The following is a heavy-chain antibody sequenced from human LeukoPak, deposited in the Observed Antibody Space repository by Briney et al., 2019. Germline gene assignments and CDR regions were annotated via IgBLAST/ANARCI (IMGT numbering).Heavy chain of an antibody. J-gene: IGHJ4*02. CDR1: GFSFSSYA. CDR3: ARLPTFYYDSSGYHYDY. Sequence: GGSLRLSCAASGFSFSSYAMNWVRQAPGKGLEWVSSISTSGISTYYADSVKGRFTISKDKSKNTLYLQMDNLRAEDTGVYFCARLPTFYYDSSGYHYDYWGQGTLVTVSS. CDR2: ISTSGIST. D-gene: IGHD3-22*01. V-gene: IGHV3-23*01.